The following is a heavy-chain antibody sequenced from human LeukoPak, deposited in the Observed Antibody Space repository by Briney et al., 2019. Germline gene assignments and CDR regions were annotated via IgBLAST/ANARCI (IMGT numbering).Heavy chain of an antibody. CDR1: GLAIRDAW. CDR3: VQELRGAFHV. D-gene: IGHD1-7*01. CDR2: IKSKSDGGTI. V-gene: IGHV3-15*01. J-gene: IGHJ3*01. Sequence: PGGSLRLSCVASGLAIRDAWLNWVRQTPGEVLEWVGLIKSKSDGGTIDYAAPVKGRFTISRDASKDTLYLQMNSLTLADTAVYYCVQELRGAFHVWSQGTRVTVSS.